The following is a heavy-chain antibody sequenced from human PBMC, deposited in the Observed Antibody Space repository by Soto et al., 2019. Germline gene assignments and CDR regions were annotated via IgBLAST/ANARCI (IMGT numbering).Heavy chain of an antibody. CDR1: GGTFSSYA. V-gene: IGHV1-69*01. J-gene: IGHJ6*02. CDR3: VRDGGSYYVGYYYGMDV. D-gene: IGHD1-26*01. CDR2: IIPIFGTA. Sequence: QVQLVQSGAEVKKPGSSVKVSCKASGGTFSSYAISWVRQAPGQGLEWMGGIIPIFGTANYAQKFQGRVTITADESTSTAYMELSSLRSEDTAVYYCVRDGGSYYVGYYYGMDVWGQGTTVTVSS.